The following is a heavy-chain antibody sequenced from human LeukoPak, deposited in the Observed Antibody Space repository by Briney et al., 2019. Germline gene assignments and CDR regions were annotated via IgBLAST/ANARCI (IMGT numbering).Heavy chain of an antibody. CDR2: ISYDGSNK. V-gene: IGHV3-30*18. D-gene: IGHD3-9*01. J-gene: IGHJ4*02. CDR3: AKVDIASAAAGDY. CDR1: GFSFSTSV. Sequence: GGSLRLSCAGSGFSFSTSVIHWVRQAPGKGLEWVAVISYDGSNKYYADSVKGRFTISRDNSKNTLYLQMNSLRAEDTAVYYCAKVDIASAAAGDYWGQGTLVTVSS.